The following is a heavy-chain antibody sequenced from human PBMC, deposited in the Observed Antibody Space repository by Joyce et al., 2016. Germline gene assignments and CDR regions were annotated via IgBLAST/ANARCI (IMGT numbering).Heavy chain of an antibody. CDR3: ARGGVGTIPDF. CDR2: ISAYNGNP. CDR1: GYTFTDYG. J-gene: IGHJ4*02. V-gene: IGHV1-18*01. Sequence: QVQLVQSGPEVKKPGASVKVSCKASGYTFTDYGVTWVRQAPGQGLEWMGWISAYNGNPNYVQKFHDRISLPTDTSTTTGYMELRSLRYDDTAVYYCARGGVGTIPDFWGQGTLVTVSS. D-gene: IGHD5-12*01.